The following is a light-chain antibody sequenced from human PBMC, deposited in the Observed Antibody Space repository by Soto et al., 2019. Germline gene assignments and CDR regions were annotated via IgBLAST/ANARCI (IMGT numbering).Light chain of an antibody. CDR3: SAYTSNSNLFYV. CDR1: SSDVGGYNY. J-gene: IGLJ1*01. Sequence: QSVLTQPASVSGSPGQSITISCTGTSSDVGGYNYVSWYQQHPGKAPKLMIYDVSNRPSGVSNRFSGSKSGNTASLAISGLQAEDEADYHCSAYTSNSNLFYVFGTGTKLTVL. V-gene: IGLV2-14*01. CDR2: DVS.